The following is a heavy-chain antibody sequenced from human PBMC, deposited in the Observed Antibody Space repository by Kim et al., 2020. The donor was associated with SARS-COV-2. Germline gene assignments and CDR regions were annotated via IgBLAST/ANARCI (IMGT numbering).Heavy chain of an antibody. D-gene: IGHD2-2*02. CDR3: AREGHVVPAAIAVGAFDI. V-gene: IGHV4-31*02. Sequence: KRRVTISVATSKNQFSLKLSSVTAADTAVYYCAREGHVVPAAIAVGAFDIWGQGTMVTVSS. J-gene: IGHJ3*02.